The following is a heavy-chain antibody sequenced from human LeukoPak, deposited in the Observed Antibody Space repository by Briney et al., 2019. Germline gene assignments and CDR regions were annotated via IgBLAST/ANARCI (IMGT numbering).Heavy chain of an antibody. Sequence: GASVKVSCKASGYIFSDYYIHWIQQARGKGLEWMGRIDPEDGDTMYGEKFQGRVTITADTSTDAAYMELSSLRSEDTAVYYCTTADWAQRNDSWGQGTLVTVSS. J-gene: IGHJ4*02. D-gene: IGHD3-9*01. CDR1: GYIFSDYY. CDR3: TTADWAQRNDS. CDR2: IDPEDGDT. V-gene: IGHV1-69-2*01.